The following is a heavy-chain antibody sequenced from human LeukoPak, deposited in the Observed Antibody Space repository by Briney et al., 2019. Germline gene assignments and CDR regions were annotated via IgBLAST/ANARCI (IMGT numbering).Heavy chain of an antibody. Sequence: SETLSLTCTVSGGSISSGSYYWGWIRQPPGKGLEWIGSIYYSGSTYCNPGSTFYNPSLKSRVTISVDTSKNQFSLKLSSVTAADTAVYYCGRLVPLNCDGSAYTDYWGQGSLVTVSS. D-gene: IGHD3-22*01. V-gene: IGHV4-39*01. CDR1: GGSISSGSYY. CDR2: IYYSGSTYCNPGST. CDR3: GRLVPLNCDGSAYTDY. J-gene: IGHJ4*02.